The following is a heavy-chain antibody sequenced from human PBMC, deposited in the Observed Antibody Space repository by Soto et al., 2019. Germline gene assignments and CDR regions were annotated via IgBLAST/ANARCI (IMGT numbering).Heavy chain of an antibody. Sequence: VESLKISCKGSGYIFASYWISCFLQMPAKGLEWMGRIDPSDSYANYSPSFQGHVTFSADKSISTAYLQWSSLRASDTAMYYCARHKAFYYDSSGAWGQGTMVTVSS. CDR1: GYIFASYW. D-gene: IGHD3-22*01. CDR3: ARHKAFYYDSSGA. CDR2: IDPSDSYA. V-gene: IGHV5-10-1*01. J-gene: IGHJ5*02.